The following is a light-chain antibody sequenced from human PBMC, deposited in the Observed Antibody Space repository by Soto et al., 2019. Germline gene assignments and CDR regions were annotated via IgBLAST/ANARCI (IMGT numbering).Light chain of an antibody. CDR2: AAS. J-gene: IGKJ4*01. V-gene: IGKV1-9*01. CDR1: QGISSY. CDR3: LQLKSYPLT. Sequence: IPLTPSPSSLTSTGGDRITITCPASQGISSYLDWYQQKPGKAPKVLIYAASTLQSGDPSRFSGSGSGTDFTLTISSLQPEDFATYYCLQLKSYPLTFGGGTKV.